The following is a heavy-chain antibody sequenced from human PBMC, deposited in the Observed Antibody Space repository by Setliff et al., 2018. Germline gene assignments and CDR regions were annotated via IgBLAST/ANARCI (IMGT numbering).Heavy chain of an antibody. V-gene: IGHV1-2*04. CDR2: INPNSGGT. CDR3: ANELREAYYYGSGSSYIPPHFDY. CDR1: GYTFTGYY. J-gene: IGHJ4*02. D-gene: IGHD3-10*01. Sequence: ASVKVSCKASGYTFTGYYMHWVRQAPGQGLEWMGWINPNSGGTNYAQKFQGWVTMTRDTSIGTAYMELSRLRSDDTAVYYCANELREAYYYGSGSSYIPPHFDYWGLGTLVTVSS.